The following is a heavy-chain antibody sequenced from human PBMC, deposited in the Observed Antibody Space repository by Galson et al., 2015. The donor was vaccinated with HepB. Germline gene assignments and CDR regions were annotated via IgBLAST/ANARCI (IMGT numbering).Heavy chain of an antibody. CDR3: ARATSEYQLLEFDY. CDR2: ISAYNGNT. D-gene: IGHD2-2*01. Sequence: SVKVSCKASGYTFTSYGISWVRQAPGQGLEWMGWISAYNGNTNYAQKLQGRVTMTTDTSTSTAYMELSSLRSEDTAVYYCARATSEYQLLEFDYWGQGTLVTVSS. J-gene: IGHJ4*02. V-gene: IGHV1-18*01. CDR1: GYTFTSYG.